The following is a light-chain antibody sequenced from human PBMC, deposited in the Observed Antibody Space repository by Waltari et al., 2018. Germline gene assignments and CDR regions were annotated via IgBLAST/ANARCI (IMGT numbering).Light chain of an antibody. V-gene: IGLV2-11*01. CDR1: SSDVGGYNY. CDR3: CSYAGSYTFGYV. CDR2: DVS. Sequence: QSALTQPRSVSGSPGQSVTISCTGTSSDVGGYNYVSWYQQHPGKAPKLMIYDVSKRPSGFPVRFSGSKSGNTASLTISGLQAEDEADYYCCSYAGSYTFGYVFGTGTKVTVL. J-gene: IGLJ1*01.